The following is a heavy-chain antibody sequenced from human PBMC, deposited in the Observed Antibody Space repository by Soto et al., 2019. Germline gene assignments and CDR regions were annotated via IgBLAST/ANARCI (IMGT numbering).Heavy chain of an antibody. CDR2: IYYSGST. V-gene: IGHV4-39*02. CDR1: GGSISSSSYY. J-gene: IGHJ6*02. D-gene: IGHD5-12*01. Sequence: SETLSLTCTVSGGSISSSSYYWGWIRQPPGKGLEWIGSIYYSGSTYYNPSLKSRVTISVDTSKNQFSLKLSSVTAADTAVYYCARDILYSGYAPGALEQQLYYYYGMDVWGQGTTVTVSS. CDR3: ARDILYSGYAPGALEQQLYYYYGMDV.